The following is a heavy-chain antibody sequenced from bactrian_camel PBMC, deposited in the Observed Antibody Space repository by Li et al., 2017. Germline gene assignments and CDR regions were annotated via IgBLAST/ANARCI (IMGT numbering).Heavy chain of an antibody. CDR1: GDTSRRR. CDR2: IDDKGATT. Sequence: HVQLVESGGGTVDAGGSLRLSCTASGDTSRRRMGWFRQAPGKEREGLAVIDDKGATTYADSVKGRFTISYDNVRDTLYLQMDSLKLEDTAMYYCAADLVTGGNWRSIDHWSYWGQGTQVTVS. J-gene: IGHJ4*01. V-gene: IGHV3S1*01. D-gene: IGHD7*01. CDR3: AADLVTGGNWRSIDHWSY.